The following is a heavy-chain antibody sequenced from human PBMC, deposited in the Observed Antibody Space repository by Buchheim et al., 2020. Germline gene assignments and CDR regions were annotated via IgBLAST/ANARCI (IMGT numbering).Heavy chain of an antibody. J-gene: IGHJ4*02. V-gene: IGHV3-30*18. CDR2: ISYDGSNK. CDR3: AKLYYDFWSGPYIPVTEYYFDY. Sequence: QVQLVESGGGVVQPGRSLRLSCAASGFTFSSYGMHWVRQAPGKGLEWVAVISYDGSNKYYADSVKGRFTISRDNSKNTLYLQMNSLRAEDTAVYYCAKLYYDFWSGPYIPVTEYYFDYWGQGTL. D-gene: IGHD3-3*01. CDR1: GFTFSSYG.